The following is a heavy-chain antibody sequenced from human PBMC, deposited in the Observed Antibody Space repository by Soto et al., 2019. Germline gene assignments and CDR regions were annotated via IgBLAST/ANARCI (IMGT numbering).Heavy chain of an antibody. CDR3: AHRRIDYGDGAEYFQH. Sequence: SCPTLVNPTQTLTLTCTFSGFSLSTSGVGVGWIRQPPGKALEWLALIYWDDDKRYSPSLKSRLTITKDTSKNQVVLTMTNMDPVDTATYYCAHRRIDYGDGAEYFQHWGQGTLVTVSS. CDR1: GFSLSTSGVG. V-gene: IGHV2-5*02. J-gene: IGHJ1*01. CDR2: IYWDDDK. D-gene: IGHD4-17*01.